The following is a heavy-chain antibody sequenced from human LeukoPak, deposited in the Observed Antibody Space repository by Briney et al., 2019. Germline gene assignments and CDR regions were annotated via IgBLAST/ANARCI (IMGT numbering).Heavy chain of an antibody. V-gene: IGHV3-48*03. CDR2: ISSSGCDI. CDR1: GFTFSSYE. J-gene: IGHJ1*01. CDR3: AWRFQH. Sequence: PGGSLRLSCAASGFTFSSYEMNWVPHAPGRGRQCVSPISSSGCDIYYADSVKGRYTISRDNAKNSLYLQMNSLRAEDTAVYYCAWRFQHCGQGTLVTVSS.